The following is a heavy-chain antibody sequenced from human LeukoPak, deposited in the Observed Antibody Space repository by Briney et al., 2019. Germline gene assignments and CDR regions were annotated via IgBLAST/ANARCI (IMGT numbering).Heavy chain of an antibody. CDR3: ARIPQAAIYTVPNFDY. D-gene: IGHD3-16*01. Sequence: GGSLRLSCAASGFTFSNYAMTWVRPAPGKGLEWLSIISGSGDSVKGQFTISRDNSKNTLYLEMDSLRVEDTAVYYCARIPQAAIYTVPNFDYWGQGTLVTVSS. CDR1: GFTFSNYA. V-gene: IGHV3-23*01. CDR2: ISGSG. J-gene: IGHJ4*02.